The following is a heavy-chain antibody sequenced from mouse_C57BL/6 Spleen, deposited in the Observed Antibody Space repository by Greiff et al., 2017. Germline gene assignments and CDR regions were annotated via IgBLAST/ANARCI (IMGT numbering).Heavy chain of an antibody. V-gene: IGHV1-7*01. D-gene: IGHD4-1*01. CDR2: INPSSGYT. CDR3: ARDLTGTAYYFED. Sequence: QVQLQQSGAELAKPGASVKLSCKASGYTFTSYWMHWVKQRPGQGLEWIGYINPSSGYTKYNQKFKDKATLTADKSSSTAYMQLSSLTYEDSAVYYCARDLTGTAYYFEDWGQGTTLTVSS. J-gene: IGHJ2*01. CDR1: GYTFTSYW.